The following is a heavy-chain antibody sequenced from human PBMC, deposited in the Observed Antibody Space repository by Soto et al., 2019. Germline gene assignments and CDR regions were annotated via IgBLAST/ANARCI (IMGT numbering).Heavy chain of an antibody. CDR1: GFTFSRYW. D-gene: IGHD1-1*01. J-gene: IGHJ3*01. CDR2: IKYDGGSA. Sequence: EVQLVESGGGLVQPGGSLRLSCAASGFTFSRYWMHWVRQAPGKGLVWVSRIKYDGGSANYADSVKGRFAISRDNAENTVYLQMIILRAEDRAVYYWARGVAGHNGFDVWGQGTMVTVSS. CDR3: ARGVAGHNGFDV. V-gene: IGHV3-74*01.